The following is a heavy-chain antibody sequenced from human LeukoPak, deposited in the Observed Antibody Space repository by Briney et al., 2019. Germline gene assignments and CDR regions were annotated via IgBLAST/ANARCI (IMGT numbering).Heavy chain of an antibody. CDR1: GGSITTTNY. CDR3: SRESGPYSPFGH. CDR2: ISLSGYT. Sequence: SETLSLTCGVSGGSITTTNYWSWVRQSPGRGLEWIGEISLSGYTGFNPSLRGRATMSLDESKNHLSLTLTSVTAADTAIYYCSRESGPYSPFGHWGQGILVTVTT. D-gene: IGHD1-26*01. V-gene: IGHV4-4*02. J-gene: IGHJ4*02.